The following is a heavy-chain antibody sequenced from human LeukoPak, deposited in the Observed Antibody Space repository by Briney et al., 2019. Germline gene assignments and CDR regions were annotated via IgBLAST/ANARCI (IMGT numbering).Heavy chain of an antibody. CDR2: INPNSGGT. V-gene: IGHV1-2*02. D-gene: IGHD4-11*01. CDR3: ARTTVDYPGYFDY. Sequence: ASVKVSCKASGYTFTGYYMHWVRQAPGQGLEWMGWINPNSGGTNYAQKLQGRVTMTTDTSTSTAYMELRSLRSDDTAVYYCARTTVDYPGYFDYWGQGTLVTVSS. J-gene: IGHJ4*02. CDR1: GYTFTGYY.